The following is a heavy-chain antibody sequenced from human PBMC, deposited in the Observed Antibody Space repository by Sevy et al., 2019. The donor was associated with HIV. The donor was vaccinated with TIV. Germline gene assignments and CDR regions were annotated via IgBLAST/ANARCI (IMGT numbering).Heavy chain of an antibody. CDR2: IYSGANT. Sequence: GGSLRLSCAASGFNVSSNYMNWIRQAPGKGLEWVSVIYSGANTYYADSVKGRFTISRDTSKNTLYLQMNSLRAEDTAVYYCARDRIPYYYDSSGYYTSGYGMDVWGQGTTVTVSS. CDR1: GFNVSSNY. V-gene: IGHV3-53*01. CDR3: ARDRIPYYYDSSGYYTSGYGMDV. J-gene: IGHJ6*02. D-gene: IGHD3-22*01.